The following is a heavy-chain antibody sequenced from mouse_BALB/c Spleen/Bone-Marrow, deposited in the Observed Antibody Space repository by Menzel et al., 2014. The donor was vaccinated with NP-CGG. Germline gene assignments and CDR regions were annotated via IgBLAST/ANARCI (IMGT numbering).Heavy chain of an antibody. CDR1: GYTFTSYW. CDR2: IYPGDGDT. D-gene: IGHD1-1*01. Sequence: QVQLQQPGAELARPGASVNLSCKASGYTFTSYWMQWVKQRPGQGLEWIGAIYPGDGDTRYTQKFKGKATLTADKSSSTAYMQLSSLASEDSAVYYCAAYHGSSNWAMDYWGQGTSVTVSS. J-gene: IGHJ4*01. V-gene: IGHV1-87*01. CDR3: AAYHGSSNWAMDY.